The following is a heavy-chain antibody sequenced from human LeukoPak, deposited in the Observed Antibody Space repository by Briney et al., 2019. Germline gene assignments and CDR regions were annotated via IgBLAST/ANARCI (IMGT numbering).Heavy chain of an antibody. D-gene: IGHD3-10*01. V-gene: IGHV4-39*07. J-gene: IGHJ6*02. CDR1: GGSISSSSYY. CDR2: INHSGST. Sequence: SETLSLTCTVSGGSISSSSYYWGWIRQPPGTGLEWIGEINHSGSTNYNPSLKSRVTISVDTSKNQFSLKLSSVTAADTAVYYCARGTSYYYGSGAYGMDVWGQGTTVTVSS. CDR3: ARGTSYYYGSGAYGMDV.